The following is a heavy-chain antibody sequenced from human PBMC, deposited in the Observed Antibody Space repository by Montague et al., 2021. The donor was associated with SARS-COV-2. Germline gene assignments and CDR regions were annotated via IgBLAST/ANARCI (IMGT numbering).Heavy chain of an antibody. CDR2: INHSGST. D-gene: IGHD5-24*01. Sequence: SETLSLTCAVYGGSFSGYYWSWIRQPPGKGLEWIGEINHSGSTNYNPSXXSRVTISVDTSKNQFSLKLSSVTAADTAVYYCARGSKKISKRWLQFDDACDIWGQGTMVTVSS. CDR1: GGSFSGYY. V-gene: IGHV4-34*01. J-gene: IGHJ3*02. CDR3: ARGSKKISKRWLQFDDACDI.